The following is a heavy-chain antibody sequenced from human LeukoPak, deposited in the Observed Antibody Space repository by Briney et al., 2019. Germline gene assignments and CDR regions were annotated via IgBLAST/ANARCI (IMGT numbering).Heavy chain of an antibody. CDR2: IHHSGST. CDR1: GGSFSGYY. CDR3: ARGRGYSYGYFDY. J-gene: IGHJ4*02. Sequence: SETLSLTCAVYGGSFSGYYWSWIRQPPGKGLEWIGEIHHSGSTNYNPSLKSRVTISVDTSKNQFSLKLSSVTAADTAVYYCARGRGYSYGYFDYWGQGTLVTVSS. D-gene: IGHD5-18*01. V-gene: IGHV4-34*01.